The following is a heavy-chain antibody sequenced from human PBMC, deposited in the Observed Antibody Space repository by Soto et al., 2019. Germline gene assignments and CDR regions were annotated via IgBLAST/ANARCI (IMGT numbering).Heavy chain of an antibody. D-gene: IGHD2-15*01. Sequence: SETLSLTCAVYGGSFSGYYWSWIRQPPGKGLEWIGEINHSGSTNYNPSLKSRVTISVDTSKNQFSLKLSSVTAADTAVYYCARWWVVGVNWFDPWGQGTLVTV. J-gene: IGHJ5*02. CDR2: INHSGST. CDR1: GGSFSGYY. V-gene: IGHV4-34*01. CDR3: ARWWVVGVNWFDP.